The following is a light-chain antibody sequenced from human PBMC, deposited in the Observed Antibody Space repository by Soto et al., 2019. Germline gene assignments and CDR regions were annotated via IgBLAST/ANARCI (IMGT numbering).Light chain of an antibody. CDR3: QRYNSWWT. Sequence: EIVMTQSPATLSVSPGERATLSCRASQSWRSSFLAWYQQKPGQAPRLLIYGASTRATGIPDRFSGSGSGTEFTLTITSLQPEDFAVYYCQRYNSWWTFGQGTKVDIK. J-gene: IGKJ1*01. CDR1: QSWRSS. V-gene: IGKV3-15*01. CDR2: GAS.